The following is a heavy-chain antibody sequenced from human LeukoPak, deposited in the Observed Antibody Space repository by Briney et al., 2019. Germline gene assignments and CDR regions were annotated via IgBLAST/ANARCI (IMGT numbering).Heavy chain of an antibody. CDR2: INPSGGST. Sequence: ASVKVSCKASGYTFTSYGISWVRQAPGQGLEWMGIINPSGGSTSYAQKFQGRVTITRNTSISTAYMELSSLRSEDTAVYYCARGQNWNAPGTFDPWGQGTLVTVSS. CDR3: ARGQNWNAPGTFDP. D-gene: IGHD1-1*01. J-gene: IGHJ5*02. CDR1: GYTFTSYG. V-gene: IGHV1-8*03.